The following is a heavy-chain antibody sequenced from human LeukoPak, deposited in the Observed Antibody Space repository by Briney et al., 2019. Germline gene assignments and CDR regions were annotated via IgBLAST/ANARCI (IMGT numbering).Heavy chain of an antibody. CDR3: ARDSRYSFAFDI. D-gene: IGHD2-21*01. V-gene: IGHV3-7*01. Sequence: PGGSLRLSCAASGFTFSSYGMHWVRQAPGKGLEWVANIKQDGSEKYYVDSVKGRFTISRDNAKNSLYLQMNSLRAEDTAVYYCARDSRYSFAFDIWGQGTMVTVSS. J-gene: IGHJ3*02. CDR1: GFTFSSYG. CDR2: IKQDGSEK.